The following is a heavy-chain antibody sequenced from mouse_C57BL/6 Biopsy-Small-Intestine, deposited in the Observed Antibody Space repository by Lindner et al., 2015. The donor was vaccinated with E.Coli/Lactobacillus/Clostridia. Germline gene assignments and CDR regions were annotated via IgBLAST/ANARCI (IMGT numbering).Heavy chain of an antibody. CDR1: GYSFTGYY. Sequence: VQLQESGPELVKPGASVKISCKASGYSFTGYYMKWVKQSPEKSLEWIGEISPSTGGSTNNQKFKAKATLTVDKSSSTAYMQLKSLTSEDSAVYYCATYDYGGFAYWGQGDSGHCLC. V-gene: IGHV1-42*01. CDR3: ATYDYGGFAY. J-gene: IGHJ3*01. CDR2: ISPSTGGS. D-gene: IGHD2-4*01.